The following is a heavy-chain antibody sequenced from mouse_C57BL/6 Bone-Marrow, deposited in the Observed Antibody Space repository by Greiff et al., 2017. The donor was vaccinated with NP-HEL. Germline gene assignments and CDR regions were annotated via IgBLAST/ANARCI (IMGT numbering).Heavy chain of an antibody. Sequence: QVQLKESGAELARPGASVKLSCKASGYTFTSYGISWVKQRTGQGLEWIGEIYPRSGNTYYNEKFKGKATLTADKSSSTAYMELRSLTSEDSAVYFCARSRERSFDYWGQGTTLTVSS. CDR3: ARSRERSFDY. CDR1: GYTFTSYG. CDR2: IYPRSGNT. J-gene: IGHJ2*01. V-gene: IGHV1-81*01.